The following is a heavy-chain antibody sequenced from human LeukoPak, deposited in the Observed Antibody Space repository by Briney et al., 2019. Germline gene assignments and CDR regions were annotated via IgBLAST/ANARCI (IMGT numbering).Heavy chain of an antibody. V-gene: IGHV1-8*01. Sequence: ASVKVSCKASGYTFTSYGIIWVRQATGQGLEWMGWMNPNSGNTGYAQKFQGRVTMTRNTSISTAYMELSSLRSEDTAVYYCARGRGCSGGSCYLFSILDRFDYWGQGTLVTVSS. D-gene: IGHD2-15*01. CDR2: MNPNSGNT. CDR1: GYTFTSYG. CDR3: ARGRGCSGGSCYLFSILDRFDY. J-gene: IGHJ4*02.